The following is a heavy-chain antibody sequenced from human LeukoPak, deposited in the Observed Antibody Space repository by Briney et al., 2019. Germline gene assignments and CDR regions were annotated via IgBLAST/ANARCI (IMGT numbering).Heavy chain of an antibody. CDR3: ARDRRGVFHSYYYYYGMDV. CDR2: IYYSGST. Sequence: PSETLSLTCTVSGGSISSGGYYWSWIRQHPGKGLEWIGYIYYSGSTYYNPSLKSRVTISVGTSKNQFSLKLSSVTAADTAVYYCARDRRGVFHSYYYYYGMDVWGQGTTVTVSS. V-gene: IGHV4-31*03. J-gene: IGHJ6*02. CDR1: GGSISSGGYY. D-gene: IGHD2-21*01.